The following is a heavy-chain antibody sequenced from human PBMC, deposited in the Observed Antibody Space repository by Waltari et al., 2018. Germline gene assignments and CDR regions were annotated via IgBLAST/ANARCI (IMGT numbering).Heavy chain of an antibody. V-gene: IGHV4-38-2*01. J-gene: IGHJ4*02. D-gene: IGHD1-26*01. CDR1: GYSLSSGYY. CDR3: ARHQVGGRDFEY. CDR2: SDQSGST. Sequence: QVQLHGSGPGLVKSWETLSLTCAVSGYSLSSGYYCGWIRQPPGKGLEWIGTSDQSGSTYYNPSLKSRITISLDTSKNQFSLKLNSVTAADTAVYYCARHQVGGRDFEYWGQGTLVTISS.